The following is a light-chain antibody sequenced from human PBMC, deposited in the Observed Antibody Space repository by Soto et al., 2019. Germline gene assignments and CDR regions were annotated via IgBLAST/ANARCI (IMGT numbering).Light chain of an antibody. CDR2: NNN. Sequence: QSVLTQPPSASGTPGQRVTISCSGSSSNIGTNTVNWYQPLPGTAPKLLIYNNNQRPSGVPDRFSGSKSGTSASLAISGLQSEYEADYYCAAWDDSLNAVVFGGGTKLTVL. CDR1: SSNIGTNT. V-gene: IGLV1-44*01. J-gene: IGLJ2*01. CDR3: AAWDDSLNAVV.